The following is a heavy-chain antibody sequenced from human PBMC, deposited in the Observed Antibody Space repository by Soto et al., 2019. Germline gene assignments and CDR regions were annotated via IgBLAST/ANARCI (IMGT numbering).Heavy chain of an antibody. CDR3: AKVKGTYCGADCYSYYFDY. CDR1: GFTFSSYA. D-gene: IGHD2-21*02. V-gene: IGHV3-23*01. CDR2: ISGSGGST. J-gene: IGHJ4*02. Sequence: EVQLLESGGGLVQPGGSLRLSCAASGFTFSSYAMSWVRRAPGKGLEWVSVISGSGGSTYYADSVKGRFTISRDNSKNTLYLQMNSLRAEDTAVYYCAKVKGTYCGADCYSYYFDYWGQGTLVTVSS.